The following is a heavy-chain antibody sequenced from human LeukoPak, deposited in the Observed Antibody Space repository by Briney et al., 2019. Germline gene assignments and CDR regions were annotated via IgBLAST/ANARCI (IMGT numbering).Heavy chain of an antibody. V-gene: IGHV3-74*01. D-gene: IGHD1-26*01. CDR3: ARDRSGSPDY. CDR2: INSDGSTT. J-gene: IGHJ4*02. CDR1: GFTFSSYW. Sequence: GGSLRLSCAASGFTFSSYWLHWVRQPPGKGLVWVSSINSDGSTTNYADSVKGRFTISRDNDKNTLHLQMNNLRAEDTAVYYCARDRSGSPDYWGQGTLVTVSS.